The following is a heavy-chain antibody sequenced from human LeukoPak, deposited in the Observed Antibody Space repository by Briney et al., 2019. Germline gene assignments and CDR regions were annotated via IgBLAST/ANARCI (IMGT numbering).Heavy chain of an antibody. D-gene: IGHD1-26*01. CDR2: IYYSGST. Sequence: PSETLSLTCTVSGGSISSSSYYWGWIRQPPGKGLEWIGSIYYSGSTYYNPSLKSRVTISVDTSKNQFSLKLSSVTAADTAVYYCAREKHQWELQGAFDIWGQGTMVTVSS. CDR3: AREKHQWELQGAFDI. J-gene: IGHJ3*02. V-gene: IGHV4-39*07. CDR1: GGSISSSSYY.